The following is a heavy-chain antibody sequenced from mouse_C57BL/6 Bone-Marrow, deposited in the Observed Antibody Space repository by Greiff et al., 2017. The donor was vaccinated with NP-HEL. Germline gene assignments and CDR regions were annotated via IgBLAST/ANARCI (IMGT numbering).Heavy chain of an antibody. D-gene: IGHD1-1*01. CDR1: GFTFSSYA. V-gene: IGHV5-4*01. J-gene: IGHJ3*01. CDR2: ISDGGSYT. Sequence: EVKLVESGGGLVKPGGSLKLSCAASGFTFSSYAMSWVRQTPEKRLEWVATISDGGSYTYYPDNVKGRFTISRDNAKNNLYLQMSHLKSEDTAMYYCARDLGTTVKSAYWGQGTLVTVSA. CDR3: ARDLGTTVKSAY.